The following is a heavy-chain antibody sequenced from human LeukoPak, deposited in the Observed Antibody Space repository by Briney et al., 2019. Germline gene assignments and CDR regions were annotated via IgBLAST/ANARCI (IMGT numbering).Heavy chain of an antibody. V-gene: IGHV1-69*13. Sequence: SVKVSCKASGGTFSSYAISWVRQAPGQGLERMGGIIPIFGTANYAQKFQGRVTITADESTSTAYMELSSLRSEDTAVYYCARGLRGVILNWFDPWGQGTLVTVSS. CDR1: GGTFSSYA. D-gene: IGHD3-10*01. CDR2: IIPIFGTA. CDR3: ARGLRGVILNWFDP. J-gene: IGHJ5*02.